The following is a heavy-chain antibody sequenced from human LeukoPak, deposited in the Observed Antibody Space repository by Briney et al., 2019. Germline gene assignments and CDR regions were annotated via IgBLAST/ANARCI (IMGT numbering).Heavy chain of an antibody. J-gene: IGHJ4*02. V-gene: IGHV3-23*01. CDR1: GFTFSSYA. CDR3: ARLNYYDSSGYYDYFDY. D-gene: IGHD3-22*01. CDR2: ISVSGENT. Sequence: PGGSLRLSCAASGFTFSSYAMTWVRQAPGKGLQWVSTISVSGENTYYADSVKGRFTISRDNAKNSLYLQMNSLRAEDTAVYYCARLNYYDSSGYYDYFDYWGQGTLVTVSS.